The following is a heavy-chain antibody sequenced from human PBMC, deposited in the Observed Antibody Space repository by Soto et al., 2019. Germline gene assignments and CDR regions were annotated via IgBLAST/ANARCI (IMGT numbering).Heavy chain of an antibody. V-gene: IGHV4-39*01. Sequence: SETLSLTCTVSGDSISSSTYHWGWIRQPPGKGLEWIGSIYYSGSTYYNPSLKSRVTISVDVSKNQFSLNLSSVTAADTAVYYCARHGGDSSGWVSSWGQGTLVTVSS. CDR1: GDSISSSTYH. CDR3: ARHGGDSSGWVSS. J-gene: IGHJ4*02. D-gene: IGHD5-18*01. CDR2: IYYSGST.